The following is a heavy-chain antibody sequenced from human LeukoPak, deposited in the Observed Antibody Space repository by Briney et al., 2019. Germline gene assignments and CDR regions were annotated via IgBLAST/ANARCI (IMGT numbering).Heavy chain of an antibody. Sequence: SETLSLTCAVYGGSFSGYYWSWVRQPPGKGLEWIGEINHSGSTNYNPSLKSRVTISVDTSKNQFSLMLSSVTAADTAVYYCARAPSWYPYNWFDPWGQGTLVTVSS. CDR2: INHSGST. J-gene: IGHJ5*02. CDR3: ARAPSWYPYNWFDP. D-gene: IGHD6-13*01. CDR1: GGSFSGYY. V-gene: IGHV4-34*01.